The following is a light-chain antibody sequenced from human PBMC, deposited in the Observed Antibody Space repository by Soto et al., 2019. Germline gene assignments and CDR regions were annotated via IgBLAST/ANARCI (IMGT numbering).Light chain of an antibody. CDR1: QSVRSN. CDR3: QQYNNWPVT. CDR2: GTS. Sequence: ERVMTQSPGTLSVSPGERATLSCRASQSVRSNLAWYQQKPGQAPRLLIYGTSTRATGIPARFSGSGSGTEFTLTISSLQSEDIALDYCQQYNNWPVTFGGGTKVEIK. J-gene: IGKJ4*02. V-gene: IGKV3-15*01.